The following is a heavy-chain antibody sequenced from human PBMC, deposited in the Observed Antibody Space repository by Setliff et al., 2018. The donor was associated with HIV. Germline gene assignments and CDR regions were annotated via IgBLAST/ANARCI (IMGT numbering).Heavy chain of an antibody. CDR3: ASFMVRGVTDNWFDS. CDR1: GYTFTDNY. Sequence: ASVKVSCKASGYTFTDNYIHWVRQAPGQGLEWMAWINSATGGTNYAQNFQGRVTITADDSASTSFMDLSSLKSEDTAVYYCASFMVRGVTDNWFDSWGQGTLVTVSS. D-gene: IGHD3-10*01. V-gene: IGHV1-2*02. CDR2: INSATGGT. J-gene: IGHJ5*01.